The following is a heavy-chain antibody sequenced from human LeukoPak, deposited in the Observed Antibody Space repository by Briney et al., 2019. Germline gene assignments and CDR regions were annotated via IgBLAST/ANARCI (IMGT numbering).Heavy chain of an antibody. CDR2: ISGSGGST. V-gene: IGHV3-23*01. J-gene: IGHJ4*02. CDR1: GFTFSSYA. D-gene: IGHD3-22*01. CDR3: AKDLSSYYYDSSGYYGSDY. Sequence: PAGSLRLSCAASGFTFSSYAMSWVRQAPGKGLKWISAISGSGGSTYYADSVKGRFTISRDNSKNTLYLQMNSLRAEDTAVYYCAKDLSSYYYDSSGYYGSDYWGQGTLVTVSS.